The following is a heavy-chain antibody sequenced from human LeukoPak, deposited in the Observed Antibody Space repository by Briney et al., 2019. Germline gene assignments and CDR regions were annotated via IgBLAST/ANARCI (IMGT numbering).Heavy chain of an antibody. J-gene: IGHJ4*02. CDR3: ARAVKGYYFDY. CDR1: GGSISSYY. CDR2: IYYSGST. V-gene: IGHV4-59*01. Sequence: SETLSLTCTVSGGSISSYYWSWIRQPPGKGLEWIGYIYYSGSTNYNPSLKSRVTITVDTSKNQFSLKLSSVTAADTAVYYCARAVKGYYFDYWGQGTLVTVSS.